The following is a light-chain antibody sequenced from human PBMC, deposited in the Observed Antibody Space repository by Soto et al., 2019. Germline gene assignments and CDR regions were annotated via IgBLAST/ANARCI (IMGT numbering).Light chain of an antibody. CDR2: EVT. Sequence: QSALTQPPSASGSPGQSVTISCTGTSSDVGGYNFVSWYQQHPGKAPKLMIFEVTKRPSGVPDLFSGSKSGHTASLTVSGLQAEDEADYYCTSYAGSHSVLFGGGTKVTVL. V-gene: IGLV2-8*01. CDR1: SSDVGGYNF. CDR3: TSYAGSHSVL. J-gene: IGLJ3*02.